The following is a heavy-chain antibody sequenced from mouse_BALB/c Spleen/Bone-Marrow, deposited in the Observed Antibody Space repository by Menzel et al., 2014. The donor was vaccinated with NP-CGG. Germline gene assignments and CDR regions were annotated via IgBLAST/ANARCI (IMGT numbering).Heavy chain of an antibody. CDR3: AREAYDDYGEMNL. Sequence: LEESGGRLVTPGTPLTLTCTASGFSLSSVAMTWVRQAPGKGLEYIGIITKNHRTYYATWAKGRFTISKASSTTVDLKMSRLTTEDTATYFCAREAYDDYGEMNLWGQGTLVTVS. V-gene: IGHV5-6-5*01. J-gene: IGHJ3*02. CDR2: ITKNHRT. D-gene: IGHD2-4*01. CDR1: GFSLSSVA.